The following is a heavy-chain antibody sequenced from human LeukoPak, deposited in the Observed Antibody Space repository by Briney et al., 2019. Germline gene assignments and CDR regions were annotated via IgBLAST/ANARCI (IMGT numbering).Heavy chain of an antibody. CDR2: VSGSSGGT. CDR1: GFTFSGYA. V-gene: IGHV3-23*01. CDR3: AKGYDFWSAKDDY. D-gene: IGHD3-3*01. Sequence: GGSLRLSCAASGFTFSGYAMSWVRQAPGKGLEWVSLVSGSSGGTLYADSVKGRFTISRDNSKNTLYLQMNSLRAEDTAIYYCAKGYDFWSAKDDYWGQGTLVTVSS. J-gene: IGHJ4*02.